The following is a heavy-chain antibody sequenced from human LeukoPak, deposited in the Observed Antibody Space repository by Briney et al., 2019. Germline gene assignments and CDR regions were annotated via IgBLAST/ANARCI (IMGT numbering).Heavy chain of an antibody. CDR2: INAGNGNT. V-gene: IGHV1-3*01. D-gene: IGHD3-10*01. Sequence: ASVKVSCKASGYTFTSYAMHWVRQAPGQRLEWMGWINAGNGNTKYSQKFQGRVTITRDTSASTAYMELSSLRSEDTAVYYCARVAIWFGELLLSDYWGQGTLVTVSS. CDR3: ARVAIWFGELLLSDY. CDR1: GYTFTSYA. J-gene: IGHJ4*02.